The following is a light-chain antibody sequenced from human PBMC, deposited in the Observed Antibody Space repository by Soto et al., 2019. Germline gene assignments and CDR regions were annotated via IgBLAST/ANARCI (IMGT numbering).Light chain of an antibody. V-gene: IGLV4-69*01. CDR3: QTWGTGIVV. CDR1: SGHSSNA. CDR2: VNNDGSH. Sequence: QLVLTQSPSASASLGASVKLTCTLSSGHSSNAVAWHQQQPEKGPRYLMNVNNDGSHTKGDGIPDRFSGSGSGAERYLTISGLQSDDEADYYCQTWGTGIVVFGGGTKVTVL. J-gene: IGLJ2*01.